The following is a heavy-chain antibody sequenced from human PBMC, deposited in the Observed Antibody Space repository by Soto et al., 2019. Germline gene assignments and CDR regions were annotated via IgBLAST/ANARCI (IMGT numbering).Heavy chain of an antibody. V-gene: IGHV3-11*01. J-gene: IGHJ4*02. CDR2: ISSSGSTI. D-gene: IGHD3-9*01. Sequence: PGGSLRLSCAASGFTFSDYYMSWIRQAPGKGLEWVSYISSSGSTIYYADSVKGRFTISRDNAKNSLYLQMNSLRAEDTAVYYCARANYDILTGYYNYYFDYCGQRTLVTVSS. CDR1: GFTFSDYY. CDR3: ARANYDILTGYYNYYFDY.